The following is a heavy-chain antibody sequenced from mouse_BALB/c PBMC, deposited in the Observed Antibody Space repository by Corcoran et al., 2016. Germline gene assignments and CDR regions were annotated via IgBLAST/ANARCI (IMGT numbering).Heavy chain of an antibody. V-gene: IGHV9-3-1*01. CDR2: INTYTGEP. J-gene: IGHJ4*01. CDR3: ARAPLDYYAMDY. Sequence: QIQLVQSGPELKKPGETVKISCKASGYTFTNYGMNWVEQAPGKGLKWMGWINTYTGEPTYADDFKGRFAFFLETSASTAYLQINNLKNEDTATYFCARAPLDYYAMDYWGQGTSVTVSS. CDR1: GYTFTNYG.